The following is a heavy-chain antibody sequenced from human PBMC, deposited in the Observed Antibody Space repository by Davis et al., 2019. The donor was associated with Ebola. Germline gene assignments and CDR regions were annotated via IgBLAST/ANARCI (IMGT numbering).Heavy chain of an antibody. CDR1: GYTFTNYY. CDR2: INPNDDRT. J-gene: IGHJ3*02. D-gene: IGHD5-12*01. V-gene: IGHV1-46*03. CDR3: TTPGGQDSGYDVFDI. Sequence: ASVHVSCMASGYTFTNYYMHWVRQAPGQGLEWMGMINPNDDRTIYAQKFQGRVTVTRDTSTTTVYMDLSSLRSEDTALYYCTTPGGQDSGYDVFDIWGQGTMVTVSS.